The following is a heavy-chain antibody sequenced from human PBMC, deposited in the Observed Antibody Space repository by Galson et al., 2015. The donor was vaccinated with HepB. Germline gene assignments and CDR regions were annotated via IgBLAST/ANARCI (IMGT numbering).Heavy chain of an antibody. J-gene: IGHJ4*02. V-gene: IGHV3-23*01. Sequence: SLRLSCAASGFTFSSYAMSWVRQAPGEGLEWVSAVSGSGGTTYYADPVKGRFTISRDNSKNTLYLQMTSLRAEDTAVYYCAKGVRSAAPPPYFDYWGQGTLVPVSS. CDR2: VSGSGGTT. D-gene: IGHD6-13*01. CDR3: AKGVRSAAPPPYFDY. CDR1: GFTFSSYA.